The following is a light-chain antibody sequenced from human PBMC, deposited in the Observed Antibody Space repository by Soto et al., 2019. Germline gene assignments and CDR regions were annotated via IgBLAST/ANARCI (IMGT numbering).Light chain of an antibody. CDR3: CSYTTSNTRQIV. Sequence: QSVLTQPASVSGARGQSITIACSGTSSDVGGYNYVSWYQQHPGKAPKFMIYDVSNRPSGVSNRFSGSKSGNTASLTISGLQAEDGADYYCCSYTTSNTRQIVFGTGTKVTVL. CDR1: SSDVGGYNY. J-gene: IGLJ1*01. V-gene: IGLV2-14*01. CDR2: DVS.